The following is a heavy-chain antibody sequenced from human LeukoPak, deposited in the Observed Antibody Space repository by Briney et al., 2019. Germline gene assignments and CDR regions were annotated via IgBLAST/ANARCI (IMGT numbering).Heavy chain of an antibody. J-gene: IGHJ4*02. CDR2: IYHSGST. Sequence: SETLSLTCTVSGGSISSSSYYWGWIRQPPGKGLEWIGEIYHSGSTNYNPSLKSRVTISVDKSKNQFSLKLSSVAAADTAVYYCARDLVKAREYSSGCLTGWGQGTLVTVSS. CDR3: ARDLVKAREYSSGCLTG. D-gene: IGHD6-19*01. CDR1: GGSISSSSYY. V-gene: IGHV4-39*07.